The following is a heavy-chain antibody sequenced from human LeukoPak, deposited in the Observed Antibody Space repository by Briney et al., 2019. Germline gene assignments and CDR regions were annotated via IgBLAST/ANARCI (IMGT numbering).Heavy chain of an antibody. D-gene: IGHD2-15*01. CDR1: GGSISSGTYY. J-gene: IGHJ4*02. Sequence: SQTLSLTCTVSGGSISSGTYYWSWIRQPAGKGLEWIGRIYTSGSTNYNPSLKSRITISVDTSKNQFSLKLSSMTAADTAVYYCARNSCPSGSCYDNRGYFDYWGQGTLVTVSS. V-gene: IGHV4-61*02. CDR3: ARNSCPSGSCYDNRGYFDY. CDR2: IYTSGST.